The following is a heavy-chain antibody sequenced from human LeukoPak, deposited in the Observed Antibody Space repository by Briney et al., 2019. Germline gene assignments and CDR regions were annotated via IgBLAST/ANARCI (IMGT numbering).Heavy chain of an antibody. Sequence: ASVKVSCKASGGTFSSYAISWVRQAPGQGLEWMGGIIPIFGTANYAQKFQGRVTITADESTSTAYMELSSLRSEDTAVYYCARGPPNYCSGGSCYSDYHYYGMDVWGQGTTVTVSS. CDR1: GGTFSSYA. D-gene: IGHD2-15*01. V-gene: IGHV1-69*13. J-gene: IGHJ6*02. CDR3: ARGPPNYCSGGSCYSDYHYYGMDV. CDR2: IIPIFGTA.